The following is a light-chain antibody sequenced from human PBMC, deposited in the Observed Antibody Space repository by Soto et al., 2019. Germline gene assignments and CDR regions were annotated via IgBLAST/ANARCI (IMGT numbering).Light chain of an antibody. J-gene: IGLJ1*01. CDR3: CSYAGSSTWV. V-gene: IGLV2-23*02. CDR2: EVS. CDR1: SSDVGSYNL. Sequence: QSVLTQPASVSGSPGQSITISCTGTSSDVGSYNLVSWYQQHPGKAPKLMIHEVSKRPSGVSNRFSGSKSGNTASLTISGLQDEDEADYYCCSYAGSSTWVFGTGTKLTVL.